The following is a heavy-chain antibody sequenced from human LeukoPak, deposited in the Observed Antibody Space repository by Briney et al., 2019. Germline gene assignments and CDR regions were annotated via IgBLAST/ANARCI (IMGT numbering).Heavy chain of an antibody. J-gene: IGHJ4*02. V-gene: IGHV3-23*01. CDR2: ISGSGGST. Sequence: GGSLRLSCAASGFTFSSYAMSWVRQAPGKGLEWVSAISGSGGSTYYADSVKGRFTISRDNSKNTLYLQMNSLRAEDTAVYYCAKDPLIAAAGTGYFDYWGQGTLVTVSS. D-gene: IGHD6-13*01. CDR1: GFTFSSYA. CDR3: AKDPLIAAAGTGYFDY.